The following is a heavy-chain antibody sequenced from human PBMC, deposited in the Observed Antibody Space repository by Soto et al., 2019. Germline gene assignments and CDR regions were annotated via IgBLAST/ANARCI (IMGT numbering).Heavy chain of an antibody. D-gene: IGHD2-15*01. CDR2: ISYDGSNK. Sequence: QVQLVESGGGVVQPGRSLRLSCAASGFTFSSYAMHWVRQAPGKGLEWVAVISYDGSNKYYADSVKGRFTISRDNSKNTLYLQMNCLRAEDTAVYYCASSSGCSSTEPIDYWGQGTLVTVSS. CDR3: ASSSGCSSTEPIDY. CDR1: GFTFSSYA. J-gene: IGHJ4*02. V-gene: IGHV3-30-3*01.